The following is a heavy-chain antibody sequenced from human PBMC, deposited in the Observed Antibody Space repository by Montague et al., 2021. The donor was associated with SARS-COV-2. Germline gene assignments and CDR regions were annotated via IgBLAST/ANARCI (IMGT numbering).Heavy chain of an antibody. J-gene: IGHJ4*02. Sequence: SLRLSCAASGFTFSSYAMHWVRQAPGKGLEWVAVISYDGSNKYYADSVKGRFTISRDNSKNTLYLQMNSLRAEDTAVYYCAHRGALGSYYFDYWGPGTLVTVSS. CDR2: ISYDGSNK. CDR3: AHRGALGSYYFDY. CDR1: GFTFSSYA. V-gene: IGHV3-30*04. D-gene: IGHD7-27*01.